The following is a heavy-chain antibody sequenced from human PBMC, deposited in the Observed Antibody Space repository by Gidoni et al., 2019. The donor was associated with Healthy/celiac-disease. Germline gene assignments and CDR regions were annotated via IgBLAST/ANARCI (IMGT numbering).Heavy chain of an antibody. D-gene: IGHD3-3*01. CDR3: AKDLTYYDFWSGSDY. J-gene: IGHJ4*02. CDR2: ISGSGGST. Sequence: EVQLLESVGGLVQPGGSLRLSCAASGFTFSSYAMSWVRQAPGKGLEWVSAISGSGGSTYYADSVKGRFTISRDNSKNTLYLQMNSLRAEDTAVYYCAKDLTYYDFWSGSDYWGQGTLVTVSS. V-gene: IGHV3-23*01. CDR1: GFTFSSYA.